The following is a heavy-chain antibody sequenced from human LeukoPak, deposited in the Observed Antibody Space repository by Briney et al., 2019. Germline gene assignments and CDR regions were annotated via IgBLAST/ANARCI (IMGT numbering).Heavy chain of an antibody. D-gene: IGHD2-2*01. V-gene: IGHV3-9*03. Sequence: GRSLRLSCAASGFTFDDYAMHWVRQAPGKGLEWVSGISWNSGSIGYADSVKGRFTISRDNAKNSLYLQMNSLRADDMALYYCAKGYCSSTSCRFDYWGQGALVTVSS. CDR2: ISWNSGSI. CDR3: AKGYCSSTSCRFDY. J-gene: IGHJ4*02. CDR1: GFTFDDYA.